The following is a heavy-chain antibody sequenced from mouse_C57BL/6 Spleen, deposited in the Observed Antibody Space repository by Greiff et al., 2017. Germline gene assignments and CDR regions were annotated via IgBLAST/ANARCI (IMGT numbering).Heavy chain of an antibody. Sequence: QVQLKQSGAELVKPGASVKISCKASGYAFSSYWMNWVKQRPGKGLEWIGQIYPGDGDTNYNGKFKGKATLTADKSSSSAYMQLSSLTSEDSAVYFCAREGGRLGYYFDYWGQGTTLTVSS. D-gene: IGHD3-3*01. V-gene: IGHV1-80*01. CDR3: AREGGRLGYYFDY. CDR1: GYAFSSYW. CDR2: IYPGDGDT. J-gene: IGHJ2*01.